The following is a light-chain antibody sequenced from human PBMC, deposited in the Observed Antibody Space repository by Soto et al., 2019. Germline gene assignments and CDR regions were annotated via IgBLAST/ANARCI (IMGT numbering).Light chain of an antibody. J-gene: IGKJ1*01. Sequence: EIVLTQSPGTLSLSPGERATLSCRASQSLSSTYLAWYQQKPGQAPRLLIYGASNWATGIPDRFSGSGSGTDFTLTINRLEPEDLAVYYCQQYGISPLTFGQGTNVEIK. CDR3: QQYGISPLT. CDR1: QSLSSTY. V-gene: IGKV3-20*01. CDR2: GAS.